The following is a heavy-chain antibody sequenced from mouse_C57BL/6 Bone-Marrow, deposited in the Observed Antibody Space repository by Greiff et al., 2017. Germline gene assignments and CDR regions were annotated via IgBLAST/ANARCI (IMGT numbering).Heavy chain of an antibody. CDR1: GFNIKNTY. D-gene: IGHD1-1*01. V-gene: IGHV14-3*01. Sequence: EVQLQQSVAELVRPGASVKLSCTASGFNIKNTYMHWVKQRPDQGLEWIGGIDPANGNTKYAPKFQGKATITADTSSNTAYLQLISLTSEDTAIYYCASRITTVVATGAYWGQGTLVTVSA. CDR2: IDPANGNT. CDR3: ASRITTVVATGAY. J-gene: IGHJ3*01.